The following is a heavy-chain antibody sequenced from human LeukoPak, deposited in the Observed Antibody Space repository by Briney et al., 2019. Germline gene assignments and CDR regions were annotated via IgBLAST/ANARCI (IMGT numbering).Heavy chain of an antibody. CDR2: ISGSGDST. CDR3: AKKSGSDYSYDAFDI. V-gene: IGHV3-23*01. D-gene: IGHD2-21*01. J-gene: IGHJ3*02. Sequence: PGGSLRLSCAASGFTFSSYAMSWVRQAPGKGLEWVSAISGSGDSTYYADSAKGRFIISRDNSKNTLYLQMSSLRAEDTAVYYCAKKSGSDYSYDAFDIWGQGTMVTVSS. CDR1: GFTFSSYA.